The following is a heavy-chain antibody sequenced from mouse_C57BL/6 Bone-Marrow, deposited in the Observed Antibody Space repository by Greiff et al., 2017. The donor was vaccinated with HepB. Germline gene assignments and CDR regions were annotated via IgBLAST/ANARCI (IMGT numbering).Heavy chain of an antibody. V-gene: IGHV1-50*01. J-gene: IGHJ3*01. D-gene: IGHD2-1*01. Sequence: QQSCKASGYTFTSYWMQWVKQRPGQGLEWIGEIDPSDSYTNYNQKFKGKATLTVDTSSSTAYMQLSSLTSEDSAVYYCARARDGNPWFAYWGQGTLVTVSA. CDR2: IDPSDSYT. CDR1: GYTFTSYW. CDR3: ARARDGNPWFAY.